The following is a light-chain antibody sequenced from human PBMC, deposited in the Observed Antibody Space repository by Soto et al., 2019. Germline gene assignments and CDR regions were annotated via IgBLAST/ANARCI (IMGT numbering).Light chain of an antibody. J-gene: IGKJ3*01. CDR2: GPS. CDR3: QHYGSSPPEFT. Sequence: EIVLTQSPGTLSLSPGERATLSCRASQSVSSNYLAWYQQRPGQAPRLLIFGPSYRAAGIPDRFSGSGSGTDFILTISRLEPEDFAVYYCQHYGSSPPEFTFGPGTKVDSK. V-gene: IGKV3-20*01. CDR1: QSVSSNY.